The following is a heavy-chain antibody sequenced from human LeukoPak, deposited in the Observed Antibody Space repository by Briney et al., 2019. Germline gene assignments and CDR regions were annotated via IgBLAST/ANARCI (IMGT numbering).Heavy chain of an antibody. CDR1: GFTFSSYG. D-gene: IGHD2-21*02. V-gene: IGHV3-30*02. J-gene: IGHJ4*02. CDR2: IRYDGSNK. Sequence: GGSLRLSCAASGFTFSSYGMHWVRQAPGKGLEWVAFIRYDGSNKYYADSVKGRFTISRDNSKNTLYLQMNSLRAEDTAVYYCARGFGEAYCGGDCYFGYYFDYWGQGTLVTVSS. CDR3: ARGFGEAYCGGDCYFGYYFDY.